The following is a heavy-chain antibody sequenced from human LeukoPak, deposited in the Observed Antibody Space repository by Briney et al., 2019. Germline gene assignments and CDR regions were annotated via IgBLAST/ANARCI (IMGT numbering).Heavy chain of an antibody. CDR1: GFTFSSYS. CDR2: ISSSSSYI. Sequence: GGSLRLSCAASGFTFSSYSMNWVSQAPGKGLEWVSSISSSSSYIYYADSVKGRFTISRDNAKNSLYLQMNSLRAEDTAVYYCARDNSGYDAFDIWGQGTMVTVSS. CDR3: ARDNSGYDAFDI. D-gene: IGHD3-22*01. V-gene: IGHV3-21*01. J-gene: IGHJ3*02.